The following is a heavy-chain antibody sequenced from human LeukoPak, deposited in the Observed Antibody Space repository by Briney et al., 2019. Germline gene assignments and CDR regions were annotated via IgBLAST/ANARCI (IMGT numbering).Heavy chain of an antibody. Sequence: GGSLRLSCAASGFTFSTYNMNWVRQAPGRGLEWVSQISGSGRSTYYADSVKGRFTISRDNSNNTLYLQMSSLRAEDTAIYYCAKSRVYWYFDIWGRGTLVTVSS. CDR1: GFTFSTYN. CDR2: ISGSGRST. CDR3: AKSRVYWYFDI. V-gene: IGHV3-23*01. J-gene: IGHJ2*01.